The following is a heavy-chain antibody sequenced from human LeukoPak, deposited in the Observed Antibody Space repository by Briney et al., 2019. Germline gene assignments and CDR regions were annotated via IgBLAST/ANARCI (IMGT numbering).Heavy chain of an antibody. Sequence: SETLSLTCTVSGGSISSYYWSWIRQPAGKGLEWIGRIYTSGSTNYNPSLKSRVTMSVDTSKNQFSLKLSSVTAADTAVYYCARDPTYYYGSGSYSGYYYGMDVWGQGTTVTVSS. CDR2: IYTSGST. CDR3: ARDPTYYYGSGSYSGYYYGMDV. D-gene: IGHD3-10*01. J-gene: IGHJ6*02. V-gene: IGHV4-4*07. CDR1: GGSISSYY.